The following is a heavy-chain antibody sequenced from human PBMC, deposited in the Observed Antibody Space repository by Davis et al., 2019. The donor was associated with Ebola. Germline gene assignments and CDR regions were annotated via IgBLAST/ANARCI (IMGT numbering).Heavy chain of an antibody. CDR3: ARGDKAVIISRDGMDV. CDR1: GYTFTSYG. Sequence: AASVKVSCKASGYTFTSYGISWVRQAPGQGLEWMGWISADNGNRYYEQKFQGRVTMTIGTSTNTAYMELRSLRSDDSAVYYCARGDKAVIISRDGMDVWGKGTTVTVSS. CDR2: ISADNGNR. V-gene: IGHV1-18*04. J-gene: IGHJ6*04. D-gene: IGHD3-10*01.